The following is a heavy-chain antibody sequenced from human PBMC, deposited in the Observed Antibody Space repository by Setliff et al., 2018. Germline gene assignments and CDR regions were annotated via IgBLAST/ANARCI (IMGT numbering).Heavy chain of an antibody. Sequence: GGSLRLSCAASGFTFSSDWMSWVRQAPGKGLEWVAKIKQEGSEKYYVDAVKGRFHIARDNAKNSQYLQMNSLGAEDTAVYYCARSRTGEYSGGWINWFDPWGQGTLVTVSS. CDR1: GFTFSSDW. D-gene: IGHD6-19*01. CDR2: IKQEGSEK. V-gene: IGHV3-7*01. CDR3: ARSRTGEYSGGWINWFDP. J-gene: IGHJ5*02.